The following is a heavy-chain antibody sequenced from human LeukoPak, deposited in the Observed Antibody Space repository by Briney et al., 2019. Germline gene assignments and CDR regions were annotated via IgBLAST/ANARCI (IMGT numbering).Heavy chain of an antibody. CDR1: GFTVSSNY. CDR2: INHSGST. J-gene: IGHJ3*02. V-gene: IGHV4-34*01. CDR3: ARGVDAFDI. Sequence: GSLRLSCAASGFTVSSNYMSWVRQPPGKGLEWIGEINHSGSTNYNPSLKSRVTISVDTSKNQFSLKLSSVTAADTAAYYCARGVDAFDIWGQGTMVTVSS.